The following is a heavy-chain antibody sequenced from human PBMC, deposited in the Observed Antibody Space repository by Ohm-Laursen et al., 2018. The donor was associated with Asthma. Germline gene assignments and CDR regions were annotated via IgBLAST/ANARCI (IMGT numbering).Heavy chain of an antibody. CDR2: IFPDGRQT. V-gene: IGHV3-74*01. CDR1: GFTFSSYA. D-gene: IGHD5-24*01. J-gene: IGHJ4*02. CDR3: ARGSLEGLQ. Sequence: SLRLSCSASGFTFSSYAMSWVRQAPGKGLEWVSHIFPDGRQTNYADSVKGRFTIPRDDAENTLYLQMNSLRADDSAVYYCARGSLEGLQWGQGTLVTVSS.